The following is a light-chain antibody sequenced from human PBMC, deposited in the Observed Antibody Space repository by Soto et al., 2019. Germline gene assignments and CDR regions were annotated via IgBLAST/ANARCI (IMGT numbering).Light chain of an antibody. Sequence: EIVLTQSPATLSLSPGERATLSCRASQSVSSYLAWYQQKPGQAPRLLIYDASNRATGIPARFSGSGSGTDFTLTISSLEPEDFAVYYCQQSETFGQGTKVETK. CDR3: QQSET. CDR2: DAS. J-gene: IGKJ1*01. CDR1: QSVSSY. V-gene: IGKV3-11*01.